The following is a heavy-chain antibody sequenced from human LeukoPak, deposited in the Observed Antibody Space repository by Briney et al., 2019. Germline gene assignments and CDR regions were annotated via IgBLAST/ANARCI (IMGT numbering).Heavy chain of an antibody. J-gene: IGHJ4*02. CDR2: ISYDGSNK. D-gene: IGHD1-7*01. CDR3: ARPHKLELGRDFDY. CDR1: GFTFSSYA. V-gene: IGHV3-30*04. Sequence: GGSLRLSCAASGFTFSSYAMHWVRQAPGKGLEWVAVISYDGSNKYYADSVKGRFTISRDNSKNTLYLQMNSLRAEDTAVYYCARPHKLELGRDFDYWGQGTLVTVSS.